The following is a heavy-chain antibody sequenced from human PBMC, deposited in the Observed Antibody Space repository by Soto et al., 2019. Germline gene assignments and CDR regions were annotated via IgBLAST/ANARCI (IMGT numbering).Heavy chain of an antibody. V-gene: IGHV2-26*01. Sequence: GSGPTLVNPTETLTLTCSVSGFSLTDTRMGVSRIRQAPGKALEWLAHIISNDDKSYSTSLKSRLTISKDTSKSQVVLRMTNMDPVDTGRYYCARALFYSDSDGYYFEFDYWGPGTLVTVSS. D-gene: IGHD3-22*01. CDR2: IISNDDK. CDR3: ARALFYSDSDGYYFEFDY. J-gene: IGHJ4*02. CDR1: GFSLTDTRMG.